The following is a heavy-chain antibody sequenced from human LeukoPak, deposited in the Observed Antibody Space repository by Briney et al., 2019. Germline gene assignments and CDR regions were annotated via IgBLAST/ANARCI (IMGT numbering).Heavy chain of an antibody. CDR3: AKNPDSSSWYYTDY. CDR2: ISGSGGST. J-gene: IGHJ4*02. Sequence: GGSLRLSCAASGFTFSSSAMSWVRQAPGKGLEWVSAISGSGGSTYYADSVKGRFTISRDNSKNTLYLQMDSLRAEDTAVYYCAKNPDSSSWYYTDYWGQGTLVTVSS. V-gene: IGHV3-23*01. D-gene: IGHD6-13*01. CDR1: GFTFSSSA.